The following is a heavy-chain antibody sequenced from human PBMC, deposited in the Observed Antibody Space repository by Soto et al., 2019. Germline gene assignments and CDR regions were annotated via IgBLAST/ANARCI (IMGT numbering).Heavy chain of an antibody. CDR2: IIPILGIA. Sequence: QVQLVQSGAEVKKPGSSVKVSCKASGGTFSSYTISWVRQAPGQGLEWMGGIIPILGIANYAQKFQGRVTITAGKSTSTAVMERGSRRSEGTAVYYCARDPCGGDCYPPYYFDYWGQGTLVTVSS. CDR3: ARDPCGGDCYPPYYFDY. CDR1: GGTFSSYT. D-gene: IGHD2-21*02. V-gene: IGHV1-69*08. J-gene: IGHJ4*02.